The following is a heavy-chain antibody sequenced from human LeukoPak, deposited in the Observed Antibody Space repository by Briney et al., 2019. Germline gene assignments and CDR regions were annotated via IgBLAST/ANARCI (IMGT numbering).Heavy chain of an antibody. CDR1: GFIFSSYA. CDR2: IYYDGSNQ. CDR3: ATDRNSGKYYDY. V-gene: IGHV3-33*08. J-gene: IGHJ4*02. Sequence: GGSLRLSCEASGFIFSSYAMSWVRQAPGKGLELVAVIYYDGSNQYYVDSVKGRFTVSRDNAKNTLYLQMDSLRAEDTAVYYCATDRNSGKYYDYWGQGTLVTVSS. D-gene: IGHD1-26*01.